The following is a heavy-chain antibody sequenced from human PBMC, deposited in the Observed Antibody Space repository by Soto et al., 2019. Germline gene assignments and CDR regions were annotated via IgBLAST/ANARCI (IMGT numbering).Heavy chain of an antibody. CDR2: INPNSGGT. V-gene: IGHV1-2*04. Sequence: QVQLVQSGAEVKKPGASVKVSCKASGYTFTGYYMHWVRQAPGQGLEWMGWINPNSGGTNYAQKFQGWVTMTRDTSISTAYMELSRLRSDDTAVYYCAREGSITGTDYYYGMDVWGQGTTVTVSS. CDR1: GYTFTGYY. D-gene: IGHD1-20*01. J-gene: IGHJ6*02. CDR3: AREGSITGTDYYYGMDV.